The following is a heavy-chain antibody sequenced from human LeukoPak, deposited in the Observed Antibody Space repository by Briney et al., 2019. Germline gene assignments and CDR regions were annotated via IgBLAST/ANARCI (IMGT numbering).Heavy chain of an antibody. Sequence: GESLKVSCKGSGYSFTSYWIAWVRPMPGKGLEWMGNIYPGDSDRRYSPSFQGLVTISADKSVSTAYLQWSSLRASDTAIYYCVVQAALGTSGVWGQGTTVTVSS. CDR2: IYPGDSDR. D-gene: IGHD3-10*01. CDR1: GYSFTSYW. CDR3: VVQAALGTSGV. J-gene: IGHJ6*02. V-gene: IGHV5-51*01.